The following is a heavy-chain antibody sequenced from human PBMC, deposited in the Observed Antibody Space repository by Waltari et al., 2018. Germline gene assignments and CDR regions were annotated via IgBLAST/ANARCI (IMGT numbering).Heavy chain of an antibody. D-gene: IGHD3-16*02. J-gene: IGHJ4*02. V-gene: IGHV4-59*01. CDR3: ARDQPAALYDYVWGSYRDYYFDY. CDR1: GGSMSGYY. CDR2: IHSEYS. Sequence: QVQLQESGPGLVKPSETLSLTCTVSGGSMSGYYWNWIRQTPGKGLEWIAYIHSEYSNDNPSLRSRVTISMDTSKKQFSLKLRSVTAADTAVYYCARDQPAALYDYVWGSYRDYYFDYWGQGTLVTVSS.